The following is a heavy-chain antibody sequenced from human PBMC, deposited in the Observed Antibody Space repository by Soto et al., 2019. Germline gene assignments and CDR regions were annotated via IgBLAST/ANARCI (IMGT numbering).Heavy chain of an antibody. CDR2: ISAYNGNT. CDR1: GYTFTSYG. Sequence: ASVKVSCKASGYTFTSYGISWVRQAPGQGLEWMGWISAYNGNTNYAQKLQGRVTMTTDISTSTAYMELRSLRSDDTAIYYCARDSPGAQLEILADAFDIWGQGTMVTVSS. D-gene: IGHD1-1*01. J-gene: IGHJ3*02. CDR3: ARDSPGAQLEILADAFDI. V-gene: IGHV1-18*01.